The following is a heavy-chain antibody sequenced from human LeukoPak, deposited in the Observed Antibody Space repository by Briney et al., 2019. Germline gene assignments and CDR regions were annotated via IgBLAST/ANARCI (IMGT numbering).Heavy chain of an antibody. D-gene: IGHD2-8*01. V-gene: IGHV4-34*01. CDR3: ARGPEVMAMRPHPLHPIDY. CDR2: INHSGST. Sequence: SETLSLTCAVYGGSFSGYYWSWIRQPPGKGLEWIGEINHSGSTNYNPSLKSRVTISVDTSKNQFSLKLSSVTAADTAVYYCARGPEVMAMRPHPLHPIDYWGQGTLVTVSS. J-gene: IGHJ4*02. CDR1: GGSFSGYY.